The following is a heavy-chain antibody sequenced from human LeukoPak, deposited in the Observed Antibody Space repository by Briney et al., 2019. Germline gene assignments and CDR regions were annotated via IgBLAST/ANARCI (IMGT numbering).Heavy chain of an antibody. CDR2: ISSSSCYI. J-gene: IGHJ3*02. Sequence: GGSLRLSCAASGVTFSSYSMNWVRQAPGKGLEWVSSISSSSCYIYYADSVKGRFTISRDNAKNSLYLQMNSLRAEDTAVYYCARHLHGLLGHDDAFDIWGQGTMVTVSS. V-gene: IGHV3-21*01. CDR3: ARHLHGLLGHDDAFDI. D-gene: IGHD3-10*01. CDR1: GVTFSSYS.